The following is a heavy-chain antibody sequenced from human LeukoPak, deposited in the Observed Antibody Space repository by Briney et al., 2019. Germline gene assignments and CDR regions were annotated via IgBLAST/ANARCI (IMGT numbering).Heavy chain of an antibody. Sequence: ASVKVSCKASGYTFTGYYMHWVRQAPGQGLEWMGWINPNSGGTNYAQKFQGRVTMTRDTSISTAYMELSRLRSDDTAVYYCARDRFAAAGNWFDPRGQGTLVTVSS. J-gene: IGHJ5*02. CDR1: GYTFTGYY. CDR3: ARDRFAAAGNWFDP. V-gene: IGHV1-2*02. CDR2: INPNSGGT. D-gene: IGHD6-13*01.